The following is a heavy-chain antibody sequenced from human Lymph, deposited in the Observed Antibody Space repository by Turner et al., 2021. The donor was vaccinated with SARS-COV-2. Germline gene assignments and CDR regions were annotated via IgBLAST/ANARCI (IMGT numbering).Heavy chain of an antibody. CDR2: IIPILGIA. J-gene: IGHJ3*02. CDR1: GGTFSTYV. D-gene: IGHD1-26*01. CDR3: ARRHSGNYDAFYI. V-gene: IGHV1-69*10. Sequence: QVQLVQSGAEVKKPGSSVKVYCKASGGTFSTYVISWVRQAPGQGLECMVGIIPILGIANYAQKFQCRVTITANKSTSTAYMEQRSLSSEDTAVYHCARRHSGNYDAFYIWGQGTMVTVSS.